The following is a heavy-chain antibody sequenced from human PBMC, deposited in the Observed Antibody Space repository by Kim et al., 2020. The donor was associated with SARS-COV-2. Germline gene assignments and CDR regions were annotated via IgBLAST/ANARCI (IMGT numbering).Heavy chain of an antibody. Sequence: GGSLRLSCAASGFTFSSDGMHWVRQAPGKGLEWVAVIWYDGSNKYYADSVKGRFTISRDNYKHTLYLQMNSLRAEDTAVYYRARDRGIVVDLYFDLWGRGTLVTVSS. CDR2: IWYDGSNK. J-gene: IGHJ2*01. CDR1: GFTFSSDG. D-gene: IGHD3-22*01. V-gene: IGHV3-33*01. CDR3: ARDRGIVVDLYFDL.